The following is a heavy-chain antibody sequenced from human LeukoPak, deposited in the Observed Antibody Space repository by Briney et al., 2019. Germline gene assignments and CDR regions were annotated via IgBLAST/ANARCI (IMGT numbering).Heavy chain of an antibody. D-gene: IGHD4-17*01. CDR2: INHSGST. V-gene: IGHV4-34*01. CDR3: ARGYGALDY. CDR1: GGSFCGYY. J-gene: IGHJ4*02. Sequence: SETLSLTCAVYGGSFCGYYWSWIRQPPGKGLEWIGEINHSGSTNYNPSLKSRVNISVDTSKNQFSLKLSSVTAADTAVYYCARGYGALDYWGQGTLVTVSS.